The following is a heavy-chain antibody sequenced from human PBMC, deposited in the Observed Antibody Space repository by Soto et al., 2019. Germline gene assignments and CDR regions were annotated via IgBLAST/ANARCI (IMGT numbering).Heavy chain of an antibody. CDR3: AREPYSSGFDY. Sequence: SLRLSCAASGFTFSSYAMHWVRQAPGKGLEWVAVISYDGSNKYYADSVKGRFTISRDNSKNTLYLQMNSLRAEDTAVYYCAREPYSSGFDYWGQGTLVTVSS. CDR2: ISYDGSNK. D-gene: IGHD6-19*01. J-gene: IGHJ4*02. CDR1: GFTFSSYA. V-gene: IGHV3-30-3*01.